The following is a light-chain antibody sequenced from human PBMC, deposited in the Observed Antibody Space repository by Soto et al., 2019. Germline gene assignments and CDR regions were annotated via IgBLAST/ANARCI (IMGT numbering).Light chain of an antibody. J-gene: IGKJ1*01. V-gene: IGKV1-5*03. CDR1: QSVDTW. CDR2: KVS. Sequence: DIQMTQSPSTLSASVGDRVTITCRASQSVDTWLARYQQKPGKAPKVLISKVSNLESGVPSRFSGSGYGTEFTLTISSLQPDDFATYYCQQYKRSWTFGQGTKVDIK. CDR3: QQYKRSWT.